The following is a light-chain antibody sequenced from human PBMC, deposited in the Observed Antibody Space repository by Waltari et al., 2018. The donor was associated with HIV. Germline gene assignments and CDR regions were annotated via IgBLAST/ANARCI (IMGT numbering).Light chain of an antibody. V-gene: IGLV2-11*01. CDR1: SSDVGGYNY. Sequence: QSALTQPRSVSGSPGQSVTISCTGTSSDVGGYNYVSWYQQHPGKDPQLMIYDVTKRPSGVPDRFSGAKSGNTASLTISGLQAEDEAHYYCCSYAGSSVFGGGTELTVL. J-gene: IGLJ3*02. CDR2: DVT. CDR3: CSYAGSSV.